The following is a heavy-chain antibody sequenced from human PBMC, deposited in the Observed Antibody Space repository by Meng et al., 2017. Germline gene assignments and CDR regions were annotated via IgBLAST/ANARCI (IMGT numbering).Heavy chain of an antibody. V-gene: IGHV1-24*01. CDR2: FDPEDGET. Sequence: ASVKVSCKVSGYTLTELSMHWVRQAPGKGLEWMGGFDPEDGETIYAQKFQGRVTMTEDTSTDTAYIELSSLRSEDTAVYYCATNGGSAAATHYYYGMDVWGQGTMVTVSS. CDR3: ATNGGSAAATHYYYGMDV. CDR1: GYTLTELS. J-gene: IGHJ6*02. D-gene: IGHD6-13*01.